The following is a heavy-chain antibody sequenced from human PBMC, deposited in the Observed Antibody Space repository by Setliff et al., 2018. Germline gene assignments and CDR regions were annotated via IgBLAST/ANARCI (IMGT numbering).Heavy chain of an antibody. D-gene: IGHD3-22*01. CDR1: GYTFTKYG. V-gene: IGHV1-18*01. CDR2: ISPYNGNT. Sequence: ASVKVSCKAFGYTFTKYGIDWVRQAPGQGLEWLGWISPYNGNTDYVYNVRDRITMTTDTSTGTAYMELRRLTSDDSAVYYCARDAPKVVDKFDLWGQGTKVTVAS. CDR3: ARDAPKVVDKFDL. J-gene: IGHJ3*01.